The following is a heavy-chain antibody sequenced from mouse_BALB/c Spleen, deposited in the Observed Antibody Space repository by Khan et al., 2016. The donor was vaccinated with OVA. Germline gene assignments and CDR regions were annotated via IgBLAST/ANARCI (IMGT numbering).Heavy chain of an antibody. CDR2: ISSGADYT. J-gene: IGHJ3*01. Sequence: EVELVESGGDLVKPGGSLKLSCAASRFTFSSYSMSWVRQTPDKRLEWVATISSGADYTYYPDSVKGRFTISRDNAKNTLYLQMSSLKSEDTAMYYCASHLTGSFAYWGQGTLVTVSA. CDR1: RFTFSSYS. D-gene: IGHD4-1*01. CDR3: ASHLTGSFAY. V-gene: IGHV5-6*01.